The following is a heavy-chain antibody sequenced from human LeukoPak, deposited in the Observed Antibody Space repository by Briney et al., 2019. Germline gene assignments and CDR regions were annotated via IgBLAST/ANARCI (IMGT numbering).Heavy chain of an antibody. J-gene: IGHJ4*02. CDR3: ARLGNLGYCSGGSCYSAY. V-gene: IGHV1-69*02. CDR2: PILGIA. Sequence: PILGIANYAQKFHGRVTITADKSTSTAYMELSSLRSEDTAVYYCARLGNLGYCSGGSCYSAYWGQGTLVTVSS. D-gene: IGHD2-15*01.